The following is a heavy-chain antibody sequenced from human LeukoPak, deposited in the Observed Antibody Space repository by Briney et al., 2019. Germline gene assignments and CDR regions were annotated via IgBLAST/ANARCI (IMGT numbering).Heavy chain of an antibody. J-gene: IGHJ6*03. CDR3: ARTMWASAAVYYYYYMDV. CDR2: IYYSGST. Sequence: GSLRLSCAAPGFTVSSNYMSWIRQPPGKGLEWIGYIYYSGSTNYNPSLKSRVTISVDTSKNQFSLKLSSVTAADTAVYYCARTMWASAAVYYYYYMDVWGKGTTVTVSS. V-gene: IGHV4-59*02. CDR1: GFTVSSNY. D-gene: IGHD3-10*02.